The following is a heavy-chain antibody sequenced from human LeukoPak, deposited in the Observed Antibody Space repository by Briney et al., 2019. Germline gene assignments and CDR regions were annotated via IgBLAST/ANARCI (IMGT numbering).Heavy chain of an antibody. V-gene: IGHV3-11*01. Sequence: KAGGSLRLSCAASGFMFNDYYMSWIRQAPGKGLEWVSYISSSGSIIYYADSVKGRFTISRDNAKNSLNLQMNSLRAEDTAVYYCAREPYYYDSSGYSVDYWGQGTLVTVSS. CDR3: AREPYYYDSSGYSVDY. J-gene: IGHJ4*02. CDR1: GFMFNDYY. D-gene: IGHD3-22*01. CDR2: ISSSGSII.